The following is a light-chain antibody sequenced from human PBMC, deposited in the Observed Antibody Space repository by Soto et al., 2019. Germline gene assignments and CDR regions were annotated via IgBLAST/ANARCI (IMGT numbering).Light chain of an antibody. CDR3: QKYNSAPLT. J-gene: IGKJ4*01. CDR2: AAS. Sequence: DIQMTQSPSSLSASVGDRVTITCQASHDIRKYLNWYQQKPGKVPKLLIYAASTLQSGVPSRFSGSGSGTDFTLTISSLQPEDVATYYCQKYNSAPLTFGGGTKVDNK. CDR1: HDIRKY. V-gene: IGKV1-27*01.